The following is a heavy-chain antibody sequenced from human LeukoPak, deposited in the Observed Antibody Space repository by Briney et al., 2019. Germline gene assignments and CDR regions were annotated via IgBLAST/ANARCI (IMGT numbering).Heavy chain of an antibody. D-gene: IGHD3-10*01. Sequence: GESLKISCKGSGYSFTSYWISWVRQMPGKGLEWMGRIDPSDSYTNYSPSFQGHVTISADKSISTAYLQWSSLKASDTAMYYCARHLRAVWLGELQGCAFDIWGQGAMVTVSS. V-gene: IGHV5-10-1*01. CDR2: IDPSDSYT. CDR3: ARHLRAVWLGELQGCAFDI. J-gene: IGHJ3*02. CDR1: GYSFTSYW.